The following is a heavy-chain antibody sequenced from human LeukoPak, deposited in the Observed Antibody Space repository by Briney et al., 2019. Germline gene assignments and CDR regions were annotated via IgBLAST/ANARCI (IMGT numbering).Heavy chain of an antibody. CDR1: GGSISSSSYY. CDR3: ARGVYYYGSGTEYYFDY. V-gene: IGHV4-39*07. Sequence: PSETLSLTCTVSGGSISSSSYYWGWIRQPPGKGLEWIGSIYYSGSTYYNPSLKSRVTISVDTSKNQFSLKLGSVTAADTAVYYCARGVYYYGSGTEYYFDYWGQGTLVTVSS. CDR2: IYYSGST. J-gene: IGHJ4*02. D-gene: IGHD3-10*01.